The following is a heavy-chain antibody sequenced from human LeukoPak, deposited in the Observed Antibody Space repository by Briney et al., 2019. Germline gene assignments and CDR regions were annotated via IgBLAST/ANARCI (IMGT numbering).Heavy chain of an antibody. V-gene: IGHV3-30*02. CDR1: GFTFSSYG. CDR2: IRYDGSNK. Sequence: QTGGSLRLSCAASGFTFSSYGMHWVRQAPGRGLEWVAFIRYDGSNKYYADSVKGRFTISRDNSKNTLYLQMNSLRAEDTALYYCAKASYYYDSSGTFDYWGQGTLVTVSS. CDR3: AKASYYYDSSGTFDY. J-gene: IGHJ4*02. D-gene: IGHD3-22*01.